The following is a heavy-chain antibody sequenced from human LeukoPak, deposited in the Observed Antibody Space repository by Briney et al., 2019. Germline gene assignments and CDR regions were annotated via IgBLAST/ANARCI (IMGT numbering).Heavy chain of an antibody. CDR2: ISSSGSTI. CDR3: ARDGGSGSYYQIYFDY. V-gene: IGHV3-48*01. D-gene: IGHD1-26*01. Sequence: GGSLRLSCAASGFTFSSYSMNWVRQAPGKGLEWVSYISSSGSTIYYADSVKGRFTISRDNAKNSLYLQMNSLRAEDTAVYYCARDGGSGSYYQIYFDYWGQGTLVTVSS. J-gene: IGHJ4*02. CDR1: GFTFSSYS.